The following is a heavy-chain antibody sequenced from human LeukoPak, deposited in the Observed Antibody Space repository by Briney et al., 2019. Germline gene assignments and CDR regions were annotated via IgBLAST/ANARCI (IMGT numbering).Heavy chain of an antibody. V-gene: IGHV4-34*01. J-gene: IGHJ3*02. CDR3: AMTTLLLWFGGGAFDI. CDR1: GGSFSGYY. D-gene: IGHD3-10*01. Sequence: SEILSLTCAVYGGSFSGYYWSWIRQPPGKGLEWIGEINHSGSTNYNPSLKSRVTISVDTSKNQFSLKLSSVTAADTAVYYCAMTTLLLWFGGGAFDIWGQGTMVTVSS. CDR2: INHSGST.